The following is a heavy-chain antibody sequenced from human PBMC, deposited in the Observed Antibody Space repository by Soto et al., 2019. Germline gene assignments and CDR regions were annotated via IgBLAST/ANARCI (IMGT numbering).Heavy chain of an antibody. D-gene: IGHD6-19*01. CDR3: ARGGLLPDY. CDR2: ISHSGST. V-gene: IGHV4-30-2*01. CDR1: GGTISSGGHS. J-gene: IGHJ4*02. Sequence: SETLSLTCAVSGGTISSGGHSWSWIRQPPGKGLEWIGYISHSGSTYYNPSLKSRVTISVDRSKNQFSLKLSSVTAADTAVYYCARGGLLPDYWGQGTLVTVSS.